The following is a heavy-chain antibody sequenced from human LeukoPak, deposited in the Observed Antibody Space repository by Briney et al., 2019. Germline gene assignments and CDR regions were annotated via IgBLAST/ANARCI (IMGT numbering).Heavy chain of an antibody. CDR3: ARDWAPLTGYYSAEYFQH. D-gene: IGHD3-9*01. V-gene: IGHV1-18*01. CDR2: ISAYNGNT. J-gene: IGHJ1*01. CDR1: GYTFTSYG. Sequence: ASVKVSCKASGYTFTSYGISWVRQAPGQGLEWMGWISAYNGNTNYAQRLQGRVTMTTDTSTSTAYMELRSLRSDDTAVYYCARDWAPLTGYYSAEYFQHWGQGTLVTVSS.